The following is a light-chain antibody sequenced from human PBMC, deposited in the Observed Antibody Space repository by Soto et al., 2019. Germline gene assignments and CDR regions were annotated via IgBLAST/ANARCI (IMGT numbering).Light chain of an antibody. CDR3: QQYGSSPLIS. CDR1: QSVSSY. V-gene: IGKV3-11*01. Sequence: EIVLTQSPATLSLSPGERATLSCRASQSVSSYLAWHQQKPGQAPRLLIYDASNRATGIPARFSGSGSGTDFTLTISSLEPEDFAVYYCQQYGSSPLISFGQGTRLEIK. CDR2: DAS. J-gene: IGKJ5*01.